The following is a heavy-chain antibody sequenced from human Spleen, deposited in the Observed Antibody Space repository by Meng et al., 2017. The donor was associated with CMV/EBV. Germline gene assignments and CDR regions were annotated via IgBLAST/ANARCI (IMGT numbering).Heavy chain of an antibody. Sequence: QVQLQEAGPGLVKPSQTLSLTCTVSGGSISSYYWSCIRQPAGKGLEWIGRIYTSGSTNYNPSLKSRVTMSVDTSKNQFSLKLSSVTAADTAVYYCARTGLSGYYYWFDPWGQGTLVTVSS. CDR2: IYTSGST. J-gene: IGHJ5*02. CDR1: GGSISSYY. D-gene: IGHD3-22*01. V-gene: IGHV4-4*07. CDR3: ARTGLSGYYYWFDP.